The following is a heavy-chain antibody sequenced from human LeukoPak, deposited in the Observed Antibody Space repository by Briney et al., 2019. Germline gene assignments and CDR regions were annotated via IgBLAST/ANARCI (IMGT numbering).Heavy chain of an antibody. CDR1: GGSISSYY. V-gene: IGHV4-59*01. J-gene: IGHJ4*02. CDR2: IYYSGST. D-gene: IGHD6-13*01. CDR3: ARETRSSWSSNFDY. Sequence: KPSETLSRTCTVSGGSISSYYWSWIRQPPGKGLEWIGYIYYSGSTNYNPSLKSRVTISVDTSKNQFSLKLSSVTAADTAVYYCARETRSSWSSNFDYWGQGTLVTVSS.